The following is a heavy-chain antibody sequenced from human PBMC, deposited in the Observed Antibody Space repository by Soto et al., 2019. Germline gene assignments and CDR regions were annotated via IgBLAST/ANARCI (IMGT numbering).Heavy chain of an antibody. CDR2: TIPTFGTA. D-gene: IGHD6-13*01. V-gene: IGHV1-69*01. Sequence: QVQLVQSGAEVKKPGSSVKVSCKASGGSFTRAAISWVRQAPGQGLEWMGGTIPTFGTANYAQRFQDRVTITADESTTTVYMDLSSLTSEDTAVYYCARGNGSSSEAWYFDLWGRGTLVTVSS. CDR1: GGSFTRAA. J-gene: IGHJ2*01. CDR3: ARGNGSSSEAWYFDL.